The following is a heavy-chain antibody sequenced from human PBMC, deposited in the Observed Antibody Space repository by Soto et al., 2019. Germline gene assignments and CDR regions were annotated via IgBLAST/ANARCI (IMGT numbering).Heavy chain of an antibody. V-gene: IGHV4-34*01. CDR2: INHSGST. D-gene: IGHD3-16*01. CDR3: ARGRGGRVSSWFDP. J-gene: IGHJ5*02. Sequence: QVQLQQWDAGLLKPSETLSLTCAVYGGSFSGYYWSWIRQPPGKGLEWIGEINHSGSTNYNPSLKSRVTISVDTSKNQFSLKLSSVTAADTAVYYCARGRGGRVSSWFDPWGQGTLVTVSS. CDR1: GGSFSGYY.